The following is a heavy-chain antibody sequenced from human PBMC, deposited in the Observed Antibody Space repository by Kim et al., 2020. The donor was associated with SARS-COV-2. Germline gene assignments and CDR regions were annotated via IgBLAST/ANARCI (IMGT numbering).Heavy chain of an antibody. V-gene: IGHV4-39*01. D-gene: IGHD1-20*01. Sequence: SETLSLTCTVSGGSISSSSYYWGWIRQPPGKGLEWIGGIYYSGSTYYNPSLKSRVTISVDTSKNQFSLKLSSVTAADTAVYYCARQPGTFNWIKILHYYYGMDVWGQGTTVTVSS. CDR2: IYYSGST. J-gene: IGHJ6*02. CDR3: ARQPGTFNWIKILHYYYGMDV. CDR1: GGSISSSSYY.